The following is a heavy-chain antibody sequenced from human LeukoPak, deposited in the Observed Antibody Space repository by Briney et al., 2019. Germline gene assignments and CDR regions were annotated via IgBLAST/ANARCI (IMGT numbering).Heavy chain of an antibody. V-gene: IGHV3-53*01. J-gene: IGHJ5*02. CDR1: GFTFSNYG. CDR3: AREAAMAPYNWFDP. D-gene: IGHD5-18*01. CDR2: IYSGGST. Sequence: GGSLRLPCAASGFTFSNYGMHWVRQAPGKGLEWVSVIYSGGSTYSADSVKGRFTISRDNSKNTLYLQMSSLRAEDTAVYYCAREAAMAPYNWFDPWGQGTLVTVSS.